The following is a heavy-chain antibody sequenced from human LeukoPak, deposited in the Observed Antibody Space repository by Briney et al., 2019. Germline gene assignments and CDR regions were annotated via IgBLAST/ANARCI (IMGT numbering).Heavy chain of an antibody. V-gene: IGHV3-21*01. CDR2: ISSDSKSI. CDR3: TRGSYGDYGY. Sequence: GGSLRLSCAASGFIFSSFTMNWVRQAPGKGLEWVSSISSDSKSIYYADSVKGRFIISRDNAKNSLFLQMDSLRAGDTALYYCTRGSYGDYGYWGQGTLVTVSS. D-gene: IGHD4-17*01. CDR1: GFIFSSFT. J-gene: IGHJ4*02.